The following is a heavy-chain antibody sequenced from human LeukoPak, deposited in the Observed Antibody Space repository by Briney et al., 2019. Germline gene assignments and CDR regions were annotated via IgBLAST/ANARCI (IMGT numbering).Heavy chain of an antibody. V-gene: IGHV4-59*01. CDR1: GGSLSSYY. J-gene: IGHJ1*01. CDR3: ARSCGGDCYSSTAEYFQH. Sequence: SETLSLTCTVSGGSLSSYYWSWIRQPPGKGLEWIGYIYYSGSTNYNPSLKSRVTISVDKSKNQFSLKLSSVTAADTAVYYCARSCGGDCYSSTAEYFQHWGQGTLVTVS. CDR2: IYYSGST. D-gene: IGHD2-21*01.